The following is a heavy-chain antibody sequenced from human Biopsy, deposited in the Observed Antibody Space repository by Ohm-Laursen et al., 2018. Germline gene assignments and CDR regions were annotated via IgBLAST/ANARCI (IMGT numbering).Heavy chain of an antibody. CDR2: IYNSGST. J-gene: IGHJ3*02. Sequence: TLSLTCVVSGGSISSYYWNWIRQPPGKGLEWIGYIYNSGSTNYNPSLKSRVTISVAVGTSKSQFSLRLSSVTAADTAMYYCARGEAGVYDALDIWGQGTMVIVSS. V-gene: IGHV4-59*01. CDR1: GGSISSYY. D-gene: IGHD5/OR15-5a*01. CDR3: ARGEAGVYDALDI.